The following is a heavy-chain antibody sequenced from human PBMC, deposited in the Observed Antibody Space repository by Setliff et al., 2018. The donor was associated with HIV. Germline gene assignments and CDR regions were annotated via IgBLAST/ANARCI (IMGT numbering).Heavy chain of an antibody. J-gene: IGHJ4*02. CDR2: MSGSTGDT. Sequence: GGSLRLSCAASGFTFNSYAMSWVRQAPGKGLEWVATMSGSTGDTYYADSVRGRFTISRDNSKNTLSLQMNSLGAEDTAVYYCVKVPGSGIVRYFDYWGQGTLVTVSS. CDR1: GFTFNSYA. CDR3: VKVPGSGIVRYFDY. D-gene: IGHD3-22*01. V-gene: IGHV3-23*01.